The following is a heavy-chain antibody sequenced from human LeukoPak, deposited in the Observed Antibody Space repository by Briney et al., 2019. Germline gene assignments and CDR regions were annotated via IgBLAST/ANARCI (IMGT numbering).Heavy chain of an antibody. CDR1: GYTFTAYY. V-gene: IGHV1-2*02. J-gene: IGHJ3*02. Sequence: GASVKVSCKASGYTFTAYYIHWVRQAPGQGLEWMGWINPNSGDTNYAQNFQGRVTMTRDTSISTAYMDLSGLRSDDTAVYYCARDPNAFDIWGQGTKVTVSS. CDR2: INPNSGDT. CDR3: ARDPNAFDI.